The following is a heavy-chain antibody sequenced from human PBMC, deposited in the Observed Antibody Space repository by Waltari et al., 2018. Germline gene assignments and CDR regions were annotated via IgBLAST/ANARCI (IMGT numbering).Heavy chain of an antibody. CDR1: GYSISSGYY. CDR2: IYHSGST. CDR3: ARRGYCSGGSCSTFDY. Sequence: QVQLQESGPGLVKPSETLSLTCAVSGYSISSGYYWGWIRHPPGKGLEWIGSIYHSGSTYYNPSLKSRVTISVDTSKNQFSLKLSSVTAADTAVYYCARRGYCSGGSCSTFDYWGQGTLVTVSS. J-gene: IGHJ4*02. D-gene: IGHD2-15*01. V-gene: IGHV4-38-2*01.